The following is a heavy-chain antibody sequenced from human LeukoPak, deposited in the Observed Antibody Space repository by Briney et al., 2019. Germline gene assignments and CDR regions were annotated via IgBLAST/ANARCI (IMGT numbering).Heavy chain of an antibody. J-gene: IGHJ4*02. CDR3: AREYRGFDY. CDR1: GFTFSNYN. CDR2: ISSTSSYI. D-gene: IGHD3-10*01. Sequence: GGSLRLSCAASGFTFSNYNMNRVRQAPGKGLEWVSSISSTSSYIYYAGSVKGRFTISRDNAKNSLYLQMNSLRAEDTAVYYCAREYRGFDYWGQGTLVTVSS. V-gene: IGHV3-21*01.